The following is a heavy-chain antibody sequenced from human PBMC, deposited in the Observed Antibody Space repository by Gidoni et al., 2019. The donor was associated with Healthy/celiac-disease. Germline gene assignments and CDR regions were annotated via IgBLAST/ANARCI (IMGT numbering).Heavy chain of an antibody. Sequence: QLQLQESGPGLVKRSETLSLTCTVPGGSISSSSYYWGWIRQPPGKGLEWIGSIYYSGSTYYNPSLKSRFTISVDTSKNQFSLKLSSVTAADTAVYYCARENGIQCSPLGDYWGQGTLVTVSS. CDR2: IYYSGST. CDR1: GGSISSSSYY. D-gene: IGHD2-8*01. V-gene: IGHV4-39*02. J-gene: IGHJ4*02. CDR3: ARENGIQCSPLGDY.